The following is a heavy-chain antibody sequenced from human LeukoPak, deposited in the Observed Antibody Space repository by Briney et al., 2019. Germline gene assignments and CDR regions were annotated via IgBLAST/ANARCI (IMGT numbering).Heavy chain of an antibody. Sequence: ASVKVSCKASGYTFTGYYMHWVRQAPGQGLEWMGRINPNSGGTNYAQKFQGRVTMTRDTSISTAYMELSRLRSDDTAVYYCARGLSTWIQLWQQLPGDYWGQGTLVTVSS. J-gene: IGHJ4*02. CDR1: GYTFTGYY. CDR2: INPNSGGT. D-gene: IGHD5-18*01. V-gene: IGHV1-2*06. CDR3: ARGLSTWIQLWQQLPGDY.